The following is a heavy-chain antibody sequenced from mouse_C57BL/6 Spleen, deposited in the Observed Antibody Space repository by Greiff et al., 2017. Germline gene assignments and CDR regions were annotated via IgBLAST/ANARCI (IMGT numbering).Heavy chain of an antibody. CDR1: GYTFTDYN. Sequence: VQLQQSGPELVKPGASVKMSCKASGYTFTDYNMHWVKQSHGKSLEWIGYINPNNGGTSYNQKFKCKATLTVNKSSSTAYMELRSLTSEDSAVYYCASPDSSGPWFAYWGQGTLVTVSA. V-gene: IGHV1-22*01. J-gene: IGHJ3*01. D-gene: IGHD3-2*02. CDR2: INPNNGGT. CDR3: ASPDSSGPWFAY.